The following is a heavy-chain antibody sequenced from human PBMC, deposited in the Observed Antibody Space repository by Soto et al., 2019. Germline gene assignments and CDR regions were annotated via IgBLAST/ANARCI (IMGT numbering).Heavy chain of an antibody. D-gene: IGHD3-16*02. V-gene: IGHV4-39*02. CDR1: GGFINSATYY. CDR2: IYYDGRT. J-gene: IGHJ5*02. CDR3: ARSFYLYYFGP. Sequence: QLQLQESGPGLVKPSETLSLTCTVSGGFINSATYYWGWIRQPPRKGLAWSGSIYYDGRTHYNPSLTRQVPIHVDTSKNHGSWRLSSVSAADTAVYYCARSFYLYYFGPWGQGTLVNVSS.